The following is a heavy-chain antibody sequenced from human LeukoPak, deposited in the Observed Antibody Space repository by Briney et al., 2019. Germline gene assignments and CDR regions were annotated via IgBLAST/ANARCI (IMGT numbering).Heavy chain of an antibody. CDR3: ARQKYDYGANHWYFDL. CDR1: GDSISTYY. CDR2: IYHSGTT. Sequence: SETLSLTCTVSGDSISTYYWSWVRQPPGKGLDWIAYIYHSGTTNYNPSLKSRVTISEDKTKNQTSLKLQSVTAADTAVYYCARQKYDYGANHWYFDLWGRGTLVTVSS. V-gene: IGHV4-59*08. D-gene: IGHD4/OR15-4a*01. J-gene: IGHJ2*01.